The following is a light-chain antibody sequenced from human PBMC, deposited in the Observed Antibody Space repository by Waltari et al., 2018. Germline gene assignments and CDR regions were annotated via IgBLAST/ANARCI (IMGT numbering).Light chain of an antibody. J-gene: IGLJ2*01. CDR3: CSYTTSNTFV. V-gene: IGLV2-23*02. Sequence: QSALTQPASVSGSPGPSITISCTGTSRDVGSYNFVTWYQQHPGQAHKLMIYEATKRPSGVSNLFSGSKSGNTASLTISGLQAEDEADYYCCSYTTSNTFVFGGGTKLTVL. CDR2: EAT. CDR1: SRDVGSYNF.